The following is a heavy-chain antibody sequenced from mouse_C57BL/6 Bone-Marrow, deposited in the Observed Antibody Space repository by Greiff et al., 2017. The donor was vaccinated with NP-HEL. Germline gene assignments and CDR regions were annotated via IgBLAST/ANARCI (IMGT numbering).Heavy chain of an antibody. V-gene: IGHV5-16*01. J-gene: IGHJ4*01. Sequence: EVQVVESEGGLVQPGSSMKLSCTTSGFTFSDYYMAWVRQVPEKGLDWVANINYDGSSTYYLDSLKSRFIIARDNAKNIRYLQMSSLKSEDTATYYCAREGGLRRRTYAMDYWGQGTSVTVSS. CDR2: INYDGSST. CDR3: AREGGLRRRTYAMDY. CDR1: GFTFSDYY. D-gene: IGHD2-4*01.